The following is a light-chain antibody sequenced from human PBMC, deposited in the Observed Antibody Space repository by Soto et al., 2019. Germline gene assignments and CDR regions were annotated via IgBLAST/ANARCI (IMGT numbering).Light chain of an antibody. J-gene: IGKJ4*01. CDR1: QSVSSSY. CDR2: GAS. CDR3: QQYGSSPLT. Sequence: ETVLTQSPGTLSLSPGERATLSCRASQSVSSSYLAWYQQKSGLAPRLLIYGASSRATGIPDRFSGSGSGTDFTLTISRLEPEDFAVYFCQQYGSSPLTFGGGTKVEIK. V-gene: IGKV3-20*01.